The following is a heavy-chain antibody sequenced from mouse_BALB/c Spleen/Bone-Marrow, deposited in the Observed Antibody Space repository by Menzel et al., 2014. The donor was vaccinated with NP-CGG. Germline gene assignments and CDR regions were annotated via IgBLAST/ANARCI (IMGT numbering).Heavy chain of an antibody. CDR1: GFNIKDTY. D-gene: IGHD2-2*01. J-gene: IGHJ2*01. Sequence: VHVKQSGAELVKPGVSVKLSCTASGFNIKDTYMHWVKQRPEQGLEWIGRIDPANGNTKYDPRFQGKATITADTSSNTAYLQLSSLTSEDTAVYYYASYVYGYYFDYWGQGTTLTVSS. CDR3: ASYVYGYYFDY. V-gene: IGHV14-3*02. CDR2: IDPANGNT.